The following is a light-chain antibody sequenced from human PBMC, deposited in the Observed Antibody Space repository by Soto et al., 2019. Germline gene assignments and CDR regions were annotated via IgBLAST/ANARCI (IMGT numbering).Light chain of an antibody. V-gene: IGLV2-23*01. CDR2: EGS. Sequence: QSALTQPASVSGSPGQSITISCTGTSSDVGSYNLVSWYQQHPGKATKLMIYEGSKRPSGVSNRFSGSKSGNTASLTISGLQAEEEADYYCCSDAGSSTSVVFGGGTNLTVL. CDR1: SSDVGSYNL. J-gene: IGLJ2*01. CDR3: CSDAGSSTSVV.